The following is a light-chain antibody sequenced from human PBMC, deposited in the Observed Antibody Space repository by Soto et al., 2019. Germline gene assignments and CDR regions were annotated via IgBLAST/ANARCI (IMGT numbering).Light chain of an antibody. CDR1: SSNLGSNY. J-gene: IGLJ7*01. Sequence: QSVLTQPPSASGTPGQRVTISCSGSSSNLGSNYVYWYQQLPGTAPKLLIYKNDQRPSGVPDRFSGSKSGTSASLAISGLRSEDEADYYCAAWDDSLSGPVFGGGTQLTVL. CDR2: KND. V-gene: IGLV1-47*01. CDR3: AAWDDSLSGPV.